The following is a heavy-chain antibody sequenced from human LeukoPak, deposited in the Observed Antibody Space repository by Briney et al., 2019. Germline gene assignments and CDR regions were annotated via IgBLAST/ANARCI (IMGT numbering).Heavy chain of an antibody. CDR3: ARYIREYYDSSGYPRDWYFDL. CDR2: IYYSGST. D-gene: IGHD3-22*01. V-gene: IGHV4-39*07. CDR1: GGSISSSSYY. Sequence: SETLSLTCTVSGGSISSSSYYWGWIRQPPGKGLEWIGSIYYSGSTYYNPSLKSRVTISVDTSKNQFSLKLSSVTAADTAVYYCARYIREYYDSSGYPRDWYFDLWGRGTLVTVSS. J-gene: IGHJ2*01.